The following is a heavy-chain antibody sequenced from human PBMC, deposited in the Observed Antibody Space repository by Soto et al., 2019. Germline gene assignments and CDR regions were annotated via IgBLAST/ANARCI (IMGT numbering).Heavy chain of an antibody. CDR3: ASTYDSSGYYYPY. V-gene: IGHV4-39*01. CDR2: IYYSGST. J-gene: IGHJ4*02. D-gene: IGHD3-22*01. CDR1: GGSISSSSYY. Sequence: PSETLSLTCTVSGGSISSSSYYWGWIRQPPGKGLERIGSIYYSGSTYYNPSLKSRVTISVATSKNQSSLKLSSVTPADTAVYYCASTYDSSGYYYPYWGQGTLVTVSS.